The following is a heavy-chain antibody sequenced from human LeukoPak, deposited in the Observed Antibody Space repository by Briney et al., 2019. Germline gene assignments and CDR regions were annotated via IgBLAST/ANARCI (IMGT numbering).Heavy chain of an antibody. CDR1: GYTFTGYY. Sequence: ASVKVSCKASGYTFTGYYMHWVRQAPGRGLEWMGWINPNSGGTNYAQKFQGRVTMTRDTSISTAYMELSRLRSDDTAVYYCARSDYDSSGYYYGAFDIWGQGTMVTVSS. CDR3: ARSDYDSSGYYYGAFDI. CDR2: INPNSGGT. V-gene: IGHV1-2*02. J-gene: IGHJ3*02. D-gene: IGHD3-22*01.